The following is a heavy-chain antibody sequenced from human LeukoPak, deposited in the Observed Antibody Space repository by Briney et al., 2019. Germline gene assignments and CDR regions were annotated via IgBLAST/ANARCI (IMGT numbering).Heavy chain of an antibody. CDR3: ARPRLLNTAMVQFDY. J-gene: IGHJ4*02. Sequence: SVKVSCKASGGTFSSYAISWVRQAPGQGLEWMGGIIPIFGTANYAQKFQGRVTVTADESTSTAYMELSSLRSEDTAVYYCARPRLLNTAMVQFDYWGQGTLVTVSS. CDR2: IIPIFGTA. CDR1: GGTFSSYA. V-gene: IGHV1-69*13. D-gene: IGHD5-18*01.